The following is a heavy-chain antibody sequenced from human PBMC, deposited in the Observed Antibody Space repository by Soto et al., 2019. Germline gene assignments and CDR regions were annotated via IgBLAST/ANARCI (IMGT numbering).Heavy chain of an antibody. CDR3: ARHPDYDILTGFDY. CDR1: GGSISSYY. D-gene: IGHD3-9*01. J-gene: IGHJ4*02. V-gene: IGHV4-59*08. Sequence: SETLSVTCTVSGGSISSYYWSWIRKPPGKGLEWIGYIYYSGSTNYNPSLKSRVTISVDTSKNQFSLKLSSVTAADTAVYYCARHPDYDILTGFDYWGQGTLVTVSS. CDR2: IYYSGST.